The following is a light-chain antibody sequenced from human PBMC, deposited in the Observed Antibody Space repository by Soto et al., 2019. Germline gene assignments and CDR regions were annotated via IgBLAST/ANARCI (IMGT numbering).Light chain of an antibody. J-gene: IGKJ1*01. V-gene: IGKV3-20*01. CDR3: QQYGNSPWT. CDR1: QSIASSSF. CDR2: GAS. Sequence: EIVLTQSPGTLSLSPGERATLSCRASQSIASSSFLAWYQQKPGQAPRLLIYGASSRATGIPDRFSGSGSGTDFTLTISRLEPEDCAVYYCQQYGNSPWTFGQGTKVEFK.